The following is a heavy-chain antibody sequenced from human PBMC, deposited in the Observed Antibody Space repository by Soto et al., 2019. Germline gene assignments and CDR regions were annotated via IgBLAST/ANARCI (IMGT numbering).Heavy chain of an antibody. J-gene: IGHJ5*02. D-gene: IGHD1-7*01. CDR2: IYYSGST. V-gene: IGHV4-30-4*01. CDR1: CGSISSGDYF. CDR3: ARSYNWNYGSWFDP. Sequence: PSETLSLTCTVSCGSISSGDYFSSWIRQPPGKGLECIGYIYYSGSTYYNPSLKSRITISVDTSKNQFSLKLTSVTAADTAVYYCARSYNWNYGSWFDPWGQGTLVTVS.